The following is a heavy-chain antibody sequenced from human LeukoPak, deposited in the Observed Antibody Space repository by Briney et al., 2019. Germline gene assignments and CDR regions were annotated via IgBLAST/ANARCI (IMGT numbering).Heavy chain of an antibody. CDR1: GFTFSGYS. Sequence: PGGSLRLACAASGFTFSGYSMNWVRQAPGKGLEWVSSISSSSSYIYYADSVKGRFTISRDNAKNSLYLQMNSLRAEDTAVYYCAREPYYGSWSYLNWFDPWGQGTLVTVSS. CDR3: AREPYYGSWSYLNWFDP. V-gene: IGHV3-21*01. D-gene: IGHD3-10*01. CDR2: ISSSSSYI. J-gene: IGHJ5*02.